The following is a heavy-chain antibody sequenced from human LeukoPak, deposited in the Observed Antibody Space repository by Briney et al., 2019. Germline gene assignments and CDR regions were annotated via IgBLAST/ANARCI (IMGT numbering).Heavy chain of an antibody. V-gene: IGHV4-59*08. CDR2: IYYSGST. D-gene: IGHD2-15*01. CDR1: GGSISSHY. CDR3: ARQPSAVVAGWFDP. J-gene: IGHJ5*02. Sequence: SETLSLTCTVSGGSISSHYWSWIRQPPGKGLEGSGYIYYSGSTNYNPSLKSRVTISVDTSKNQFSLKLSSVTAADTAVYYCARQPSAVVAGWFDPWGQGTLVTVSS.